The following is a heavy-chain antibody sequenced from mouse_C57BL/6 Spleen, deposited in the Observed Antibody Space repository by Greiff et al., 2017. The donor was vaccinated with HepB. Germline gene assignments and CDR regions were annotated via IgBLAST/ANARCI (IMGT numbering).Heavy chain of an antibody. Sequence: EVQLVESGGGLVKPGGSLKLSCAASGFTFSSYAMSWVRQTPEKRLEWVATISDGGSYTYYPDNVKGRFTISRDNAKHNLYLQMSHLKSEDTALYYCARDPALYYFDYWGQGTTLTVSS. CDR3: ARDPALYYFDY. J-gene: IGHJ2*01. CDR2: ISDGGSYT. CDR1: GFTFSSYA. V-gene: IGHV5-4*01.